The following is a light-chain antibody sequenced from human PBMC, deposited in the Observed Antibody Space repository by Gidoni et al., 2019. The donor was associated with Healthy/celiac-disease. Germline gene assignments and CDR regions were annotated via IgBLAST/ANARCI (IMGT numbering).Light chain of an antibody. V-gene: IGLV3-19*01. Sequence: SSELTQYPAVSVALGQTVRITCQGDSLRSYYASWYQQKPGQAPVLVIYGKNNRPSGIPDRFSGSSSGNTASLTITGAQAEDEADYYCNSRDSSDNHQVFGGGTKLTVL. CDR3: NSRDSSDNHQV. CDR2: GKN. CDR1: SLRSYY. J-gene: IGLJ2*01.